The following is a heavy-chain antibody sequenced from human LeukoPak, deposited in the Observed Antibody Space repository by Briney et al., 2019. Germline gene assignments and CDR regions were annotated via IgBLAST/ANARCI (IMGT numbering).Heavy chain of an antibody. CDR3: AKGTRRLPAQIYYYYMDV. CDR1: GFTFSSYW. V-gene: IGHV3-23*01. CDR2: ISGSGGST. Sequence: PGGSLRLSCAASGFTFSSYWMSWVRQAPGKGLEWVSAISGSGGSTYYADSVKGRFTISRDNSKNTLYLQVNSLRAEDTAVYYCAKGTRRLPAQIYYYYMDVWGKGTTVTISS. D-gene: IGHD3-16*01. J-gene: IGHJ6*03.